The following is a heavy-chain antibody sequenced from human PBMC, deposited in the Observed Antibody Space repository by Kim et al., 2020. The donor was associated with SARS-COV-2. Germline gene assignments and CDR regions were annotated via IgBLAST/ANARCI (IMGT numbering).Heavy chain of an antibody. J-gene: IGHJ6*02. CDR1: GYTFINYA. D-gene: IGHD1-1*01. CDR3: SRGDPYGGTSYFYGMDV. V-gene: IGHV1-3*01. Sequence: ASVKVSCKASGYTFINYAMHWVRQAPGQRPEWMGWINVDNGNTKYSQKFQGRLTITRDTSATTVYMELSSLTSEDTSVYYCSRGDPYGGTSYFYGMDVWGQGTTVTVSS. CDR2: INVDNGNT.